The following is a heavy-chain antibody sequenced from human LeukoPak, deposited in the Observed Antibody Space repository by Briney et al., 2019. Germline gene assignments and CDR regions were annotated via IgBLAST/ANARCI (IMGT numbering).Heavy chain of an antibody. CDR3: ARDRYYYDSSGYRYFDY. Sequence: SETLSLTCTVSGGSISSGGYYWSWIRQHPGKGLEWIGYIYYSGSTYYNPSLKSRVTISVDTSKNQFSLKLSSVTAADTAVYCCARDRYYYDSSGYRYFDYWGQGTLVTVSS. CDR1: GGSISSGGYY. D-gene: IGHD3-22*01. J-gene: IGHJ4*02. CDR2: IYYSGST. V-gene: IGHV4-31*03.